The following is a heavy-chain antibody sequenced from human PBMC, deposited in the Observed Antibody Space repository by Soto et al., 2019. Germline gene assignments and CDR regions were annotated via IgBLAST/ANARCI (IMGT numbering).Heavy chain of an antibody. Sequence: QVQLAQSGAEVKKPGTSVKVSCKASGGIFSSIAISWVRQAPGQGLEWMGGLIPVFATANYAQKFKDRVTITADKSTRTAYMELRTLRSEDTAVYYCAGGRGYTYGLDYWGQGTLVTVSS. CDR2: LIPVFATA. J-gene: IGHJ4*02. V-gene: IGHV1-69*06. D-gene: IGHD5-18*01. CDR1: GGIFSSIA. CDR3: AGGRGYTYGLDY.